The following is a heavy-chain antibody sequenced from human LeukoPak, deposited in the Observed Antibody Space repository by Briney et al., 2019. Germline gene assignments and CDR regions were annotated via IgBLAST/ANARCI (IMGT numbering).Heavy chain of an antibody. CDR2: IYYSGST. CDR1: GGSISSGGYY. CDR3: ARGTVFRVLDP. Sequence: SQTLSLTCTVSGGSISSGGYYWSWIRQHPGTGLEWIGYIYYSGSTYYNPSLKSRVTISVDTSKNQFSLKLSSVTAADTAVYYCARGTVFRVLDPWGQGTLVTVSS. D-gene: IGHD1-1*01. J-gene: IGHJ5*02. V-gene: IGHV4-31*03.